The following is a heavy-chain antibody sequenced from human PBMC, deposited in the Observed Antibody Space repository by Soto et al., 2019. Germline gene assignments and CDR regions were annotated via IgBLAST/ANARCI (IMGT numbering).Heavy chain of an antibody. CDR1: GGSISSSY. V-gene: IGHV4-59*08. CDR3: ARLLIY. D-gene: IGHD2-15*01. CDR2: IYDSGST. J-gene: IGHJ4*02. Sequence: PSETLSLTCTVSGGSISSSYWSWIRQPPGKGLEWIGYIYDSGSTYYNSSLKSRVTMSVDTSKNQFSLKLSSVTAADTAVYYCARLLIYWGQGTPVTVSS.